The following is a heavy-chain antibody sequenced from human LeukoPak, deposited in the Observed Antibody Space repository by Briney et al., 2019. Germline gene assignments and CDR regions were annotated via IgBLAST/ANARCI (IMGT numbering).Heavy chain of an antibody. D-gene: IGHD3-10*01. J-gene: IGHJ5*02. CDR1: GFPVSSNS. V-gene: IGHV3-48*01. CDR3: ARDAPGIFRGGSWFDP. CDR2: ISSSSSTI. Sequence: PGGSLRLSCTVSGFPVSSNSMNWVRQAPGKGLEWVSYISSSSSTIYYADSVKGRFTISRDNAKNSLYLQMNSLRAEDTAVYYCARDAPGIFRGGSWFDPWGQGTLVTVSS.